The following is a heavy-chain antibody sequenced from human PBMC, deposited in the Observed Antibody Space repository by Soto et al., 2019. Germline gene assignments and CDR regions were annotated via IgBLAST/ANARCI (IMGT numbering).Heavy chain of an antibody. D-gene: IGHD2-2*02. CDR2: IVVGSGNT. Sequence: SGKVSCKASGFTFTSSATQWVRQARGQRLEWIGWIVVGSGNTNYAQKFQERVTITRDMPTSTAYMELSSLRSEDTAVYYCAAGYCSSTSCYTPLGYYYYYMDVWGKGTTVTVSS. CDR1: GFTFTSSA. J-gene: IGHJ6*03. CDR3: AAGYCSSTSCYTPLGYYYYYMDV. V-gene: IGHV1-58*02.